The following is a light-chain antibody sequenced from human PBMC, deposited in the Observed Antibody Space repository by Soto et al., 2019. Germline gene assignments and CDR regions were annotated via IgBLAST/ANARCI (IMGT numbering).Light chain of an antibody. J-gene: IGKJ1*01. CDR3: QQYNNWPRT. CDR1: QSVTSN. Sequence: EIVMTQSPATLSVSPGERATLSCRASQSVTSNLVWYQLKPGQAPRLLIYRASTRATGIPARFSGSGSGTGFTLTISSLQSEDFAVYYCQQYNNWPRTFGQGTKVEIK. V-gene: IGKV3-15*01. CDR2: RAS.